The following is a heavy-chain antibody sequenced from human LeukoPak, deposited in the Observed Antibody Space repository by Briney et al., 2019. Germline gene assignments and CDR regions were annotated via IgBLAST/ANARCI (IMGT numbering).Heavy chain of an antibody. V-gene: IGHV4-31*03. Sequence: SETLSLTCTVSGGSISSGGYYWSWIRQHPGKGLEWIGYIYYSGSTYYNPSLKSRVTISVDTSKNQFSLNLSSVTAADTAVYYCAKSRGLEWTHYHYGMDVWGQGTTATVSS. CDR2: IYYSGST. CDR3: AKSRGLEWTHYHYGMDV. D-gene: IGHD3-3*01. CDR1: GGSISSGGYY. J-gene: IGHJ6*02.